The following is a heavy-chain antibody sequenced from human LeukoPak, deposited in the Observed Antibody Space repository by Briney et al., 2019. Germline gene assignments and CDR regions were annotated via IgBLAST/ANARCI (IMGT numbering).Heavy chain of an antibody. CDR3: ARSLGGSFDY. CDR2: INSAGSST. Sequence: PGGSLRLSCAASGFTFSTYWMHWVRQAPGKGLVWVSRINSAGSSTTYAESVKGRFTISRDNAKNTLFLQMNSLRAEDTAVYSCARSLGGSFDYWGQGTLVTVSS. CDR1: GFTFSTYW. J-gene: IGHJ4*02. D-gene: IGHD1-26*01. V-gene: IGHV3-74*01.